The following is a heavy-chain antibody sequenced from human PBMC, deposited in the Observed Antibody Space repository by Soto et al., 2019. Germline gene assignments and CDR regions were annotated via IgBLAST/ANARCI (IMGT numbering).Heavy chain of an antibody. Sequence: GGSLRLSCAASGFTFSSYGMHWVRQAPGKGLEWVAVIWYDGSTIYYADSVKGRFTISRDNAKNSLYLQMNSLRAEDTAVYYCARAAGWFDPWGQGTLVTVSS. CDR2: IWYDGSTI. J-gene: IGHJ5*02. V-gene: IGHV3-33*01. D-gene: IGHD6-25*01. CDR3: ARAAGWFDP. CDR1: GFTFSSYG.